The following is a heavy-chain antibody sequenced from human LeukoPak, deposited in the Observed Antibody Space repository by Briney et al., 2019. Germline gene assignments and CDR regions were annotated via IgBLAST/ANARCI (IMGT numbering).Heavy chain of an antibody. CDR1: GGSLSGYY. D-gene: IGHD5-12*01. Sequence: SETLSLTCAVYGGSLSGYYWSWIRQPPGKGLEWIGEINHSGSTNYNPSLKSRVTISVDTSKNQFSLKLSSVTAADTAVYYCATRYSGYDSPPFDYWGQGTLVTVSS. V-gene: IGHV4-34*01. CDR2: INHSGST. J-gene: IGHJ4*02. CDR3: ATRYSGYDSPPFDY.